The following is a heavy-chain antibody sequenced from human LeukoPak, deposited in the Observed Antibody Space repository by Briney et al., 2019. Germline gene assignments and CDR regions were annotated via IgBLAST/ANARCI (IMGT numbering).Heavy chain of an antibody. CDR2: INPNSGGT. CDR1: GYTFTGYY. D-gene: IGHD2-2*01. CDR3: ARDIVVVPGDNWFDP. Sequence: GASVKVSCKASGYTFTGYYMHWERQAPGQGLEWMGWINPNSGGTNYAQKFQGRVTMTRDTSISTAYMELSRLRSDDTAVYYCARDIVVVPGDNWFDPWGQGTLVTVSS. V-gene: IGHV1-2*02. J-gene: IGHJ5*02.